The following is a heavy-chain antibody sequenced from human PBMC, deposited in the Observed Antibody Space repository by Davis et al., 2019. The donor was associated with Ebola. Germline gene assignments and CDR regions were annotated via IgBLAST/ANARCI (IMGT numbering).Heavy chain of an antibody. CDR3: ARGARLGLQGHYYYGMDV. J-gene: IGHJ6*02. CDR1: GYTFTGYY. Sequence: ASVKVSCKASGYTFTGYYMHWVRQAPGQGLEWMGIINPSGGSTSYAQKFQGRVTMTRDTSTSTVYMELSSLRSEDTAVYYCARGARLGLQGHYYYGMDVWGQGTTVTVSS. CDR2: INPSGGST. V-gene: IGHV1-46*01. D-gene: IGHD6-25*01.